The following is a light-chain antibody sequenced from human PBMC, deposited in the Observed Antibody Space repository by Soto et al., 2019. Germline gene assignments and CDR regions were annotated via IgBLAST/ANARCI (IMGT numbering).Light chain of an antibody. CDR2: DVG. CDR1: SSDVGGYYY. CDR3: SSYASTYTNL. V-gene: IGLV2-14*03. Sequence: QSALTQPASVSGSPGQSITISCTGTSSDVGGYYYLSWYQQHPGKVPKLLIDDVGSRPSGVSDRFSGSTSGNTASLTISGLQAEDEADYYCSSYASTYTNLFGTGTKVTVL. J-gene: IGLJ1*01.